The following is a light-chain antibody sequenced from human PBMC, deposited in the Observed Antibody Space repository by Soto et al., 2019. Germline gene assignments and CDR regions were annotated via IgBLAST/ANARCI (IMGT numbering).Light chain of an antibody. Sequence: DIVLTQSPGTLSLSPGERATLSCRASQSVANYLLWFQQKPGQAPRLLIYDASNRASGIPARFSGSGSGTEFTLTISSLETEDFAVYFCHHRSKWPYTFGQGTKLEIK. CDR1: QSVANY. V-gene: IGKV3-11*01. CDR3: HHRSKWPYT. J-gene: IGKJ2*01. CDR2: DAS.